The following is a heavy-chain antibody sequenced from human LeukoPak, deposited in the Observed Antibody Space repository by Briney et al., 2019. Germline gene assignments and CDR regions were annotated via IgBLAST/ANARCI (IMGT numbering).Heavy chain of an antibody. CDR1: GFTFSSYE. Sequence: EGSLTLSCAASGFTFSSYEMIWVRQAPGKGLEWILKISFSGDTIHSADSVKGRFTTSRDNAKNSLYLQMSSLRAEDTAVYYCARRLSYYGMDVWGQGTTVIVSS. CDR3: ARRLSYYGMDV. J-gene: IGHJ6*02. V-gene: IGHV3-48*03. D-gene: IGHD3-16*02. CDR2: ISFSGDTI.